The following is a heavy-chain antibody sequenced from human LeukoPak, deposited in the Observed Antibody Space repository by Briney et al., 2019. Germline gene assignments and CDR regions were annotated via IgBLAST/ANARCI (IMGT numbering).Heavy chain of an antibody. CDR2: MNPNSGNT. CDR3: ARGGGIYCSSTSCDFTNWFDP. V-gene: IGHV1-8*01. J-gene: IGHJ5*02. Sequence: ASVKVSCKASGYTFTSCDINWVRQATGQGLEWMGWMNPNSGNTGYAQKFQGRVTMTRNTSISTAYMELSSLRSEDTAVYYCARGGGIYCSSTSCDFTNWFDPWGQGTLVTVSS. CDR1: GYTFTSCD. D-gene: IGHD2-2*01.